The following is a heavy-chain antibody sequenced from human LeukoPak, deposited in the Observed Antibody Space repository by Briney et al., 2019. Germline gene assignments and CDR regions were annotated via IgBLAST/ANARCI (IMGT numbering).Heavy chain of an antibody. CDR3: TRERVGSSWYRRPDAFDI. Sequence: GGSLRLSCTASGFTFGDYAMSWFRQAPGKGLEWVGFIRSKAYGGTTEYAASVKGRFTISRDDSKSIAYLQMNSLKTEDTAVYYCTRERVGSSWYRRPDAFDIWGQGTMVTVSS. J-gene: IGHJ3*02. CDR1: GFTFGDYA. D-gene: IGHD6-13*01. CDR2: IRSKAYGGTT. V-gene: IGHV3-49*03.